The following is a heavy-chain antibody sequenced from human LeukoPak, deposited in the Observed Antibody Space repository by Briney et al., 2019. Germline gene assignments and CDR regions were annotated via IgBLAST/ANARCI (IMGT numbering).Heavy chain of an antibody. D-gene: IGHD3-22*01. Sequence: GGSLRLSCAASGFTFSDYNMSWIRQAPGKGLEWVSYISSSGSTIYYADSVKGRFTISRDNAKNSLYLQMNSLRAEDTAVYYCARAPTLPFYYYDSSGYSLDYWGQGTLVTVSS. CDR1: GFTFSDYN. CDR2: ISSSGSTI. J-gene: IGHJ4*02. V-gene: IGHV3-11*04. CDR3: ARAPTLPFYYYDSSGYSLDY.